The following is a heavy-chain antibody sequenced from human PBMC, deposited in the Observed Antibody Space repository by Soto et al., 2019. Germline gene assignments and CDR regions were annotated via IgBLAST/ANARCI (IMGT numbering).Heavy chain of an antibody. Sequence: QVQLQESGPGLVKPSQTLSLTCTVSGGSISSGGYYWSWIRQHPGKGLEWIGYIYYSGSTYYNPFPKGRVTNTVNTSKNPFSLELGSGTGAGQAVYYWGGGGGSGDILTGYYNGYFDYWGQGTLVTVSS. D-gene: IGHD3-9*01. J-gene: IGHJ4*02. CDR2: IYYSGST. CDR1: GGSISSGGYY. V-gene: IGHV4-31*03. CDR3: GGGGGSGDILTGYYNGYFDY.